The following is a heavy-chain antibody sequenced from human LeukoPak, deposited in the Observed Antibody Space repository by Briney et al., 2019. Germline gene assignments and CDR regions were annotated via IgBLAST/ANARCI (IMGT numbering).Heavy chain of an antibody. Sequence: PGGSLRLSCAASGFTFSSYAMSWVRQAPGKGLEWVSAISGSGGSTYYADSVKGRFTISRDNSKNTLYLQVNSLRAEDTAVYYCAKGDCSSTSCYSEYYYYGMDVWGKGTTVTVSS. CDR2: ISGSGGST. V-gene: IGHV3-23*01. CDR3: AKGDCSSTSCYSEYYYYGMDV. CDR1: GFTFSSYA. J-gene: IGHJ6*04. D-gene: IGHD2-2*02.